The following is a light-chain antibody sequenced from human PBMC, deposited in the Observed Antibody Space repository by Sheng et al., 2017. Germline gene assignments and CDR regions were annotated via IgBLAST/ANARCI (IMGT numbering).Light chain of an antibody. Sequence: DIQMTQSPSTLSASVGDRVTITCRASQNIGNWLAWYQQKPGKAPNLLIYKASSLESGVPSRFSGSGSGTEFTLTISSLQPDDFATYYCQQYDSYPGTFGLGTKVEVK. CDR1: QNIGNW. CDR3: QQYDSYPGT. CDR2: KAS. V-gene: IGKV1-5*03. J-gene: IGKJ1*01.